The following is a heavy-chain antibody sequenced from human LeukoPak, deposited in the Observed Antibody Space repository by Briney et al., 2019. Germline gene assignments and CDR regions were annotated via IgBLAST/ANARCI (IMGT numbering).Heavy chain of an antibody. CDR1: GFTFRSYW. CDR2: INHSGST. D-gene: IGHD1-14*01. V-gene: IGHV4-34*01. CDR3: ARGRYIPLTL. J-gene: IGHJ4*02. Sequence: GSLRLSCAASGFTFRSYWMSWIRQPPGKGLEWIGEINHSGSTNYNPSLKSRVTISVDTSKNQFSLKLSSVTAADTAVYYCARGRYIPLTLWGQGTLVTVSS.